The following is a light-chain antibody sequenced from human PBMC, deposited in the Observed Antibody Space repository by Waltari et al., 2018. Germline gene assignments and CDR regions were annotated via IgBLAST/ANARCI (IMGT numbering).Light chain of an antibody. Sequence: DIQMTQSPFTLSASVGARVSITCRASQSIGSRLAWYQQKPGKAPKLLIYKASRLESGVPSRFSGSGSGTEFTLTISSLQPDDFATYYCQQYYTQWTFGQGTKVEIK. CDR3: QQYYTQWT. CDR1: QSIGSR. V-gene: IGKV1-5*03. J-gene: IGKJ1*01. CDR2: KAS.